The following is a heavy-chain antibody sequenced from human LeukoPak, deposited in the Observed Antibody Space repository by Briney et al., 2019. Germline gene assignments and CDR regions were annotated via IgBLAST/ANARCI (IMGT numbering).Heavy chain of an antibody. J-gene: IGHJ4*02. CDR3: ARDLEYGATDY. V-gene: IGHV1-46*01. CDR1: GGTFSSYA. Sequence: ASVKVSCKASGGTFSSYAISWVRQAPGQGLEWMGIINPSGGSTSYAQKFQGRVTMTRDTSTSTVYMELSSLRSEDTTVYYCARDLEYGATDYWGQGTLVTVSS. CDR2: INPSGGST. D-gene: IGHD4-17*01.